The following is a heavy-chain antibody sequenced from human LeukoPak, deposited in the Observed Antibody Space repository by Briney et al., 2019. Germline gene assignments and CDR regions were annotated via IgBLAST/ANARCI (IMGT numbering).Heavy chain of an antibody. Sequence: GESLKISCRASGYSFPMYWIGRVRQMPGRGLEWMGIIYPGDSDTRYSPSFQGQVTISVDESINSVYLQWSSLQASDTAIYYCARQDSGSYFQYSDYWGQGTQVTVSS. J-gene: IGHJ4*02. CDR2: IYPGDSDT. D-gene: IGHD1-26*01. CDR3: ARQDSGSYFQYSDY. V-gene: IGHV5-51*01. CDR1: GYSFPMYW.